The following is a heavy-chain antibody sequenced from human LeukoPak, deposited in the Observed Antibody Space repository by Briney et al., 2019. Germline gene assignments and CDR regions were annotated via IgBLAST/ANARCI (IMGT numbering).Heavy chain of an antibody. V-gene: IGHV3-30*04. CDR3: ASSNYYDSSGYYYPFQFNY. J-gene: IGHJ4*02. CDR1: GFTFSSYA. D-gene: IGHD3-22*01. Sequence: GGSLRLSCAASGFTFSSYAMHWVRQAPGKWLEWVAVISYDGSNKYYADSVKGRFTISRDNSKNTLYLQMNSLRAEDTAVYYCASSNYYDSSGYYYPFQFNYWGQGTLVTVSS. CDR2: ISYDGSNK.